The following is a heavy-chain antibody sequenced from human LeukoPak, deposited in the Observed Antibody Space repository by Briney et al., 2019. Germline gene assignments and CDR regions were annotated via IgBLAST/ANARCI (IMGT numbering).Heavy chain of an antibody. D-gene: IGHD3-10*01. V-gene: IGHV4-59*01. CDR3: ASGGDYYGSGSYNGNDY. Sequence: SETLSLTCTVSGGSISGYYWSWVRQSPEKGLESIGFIYSTGSTSYNPSLRSRVTISIDTSQNQFYLRLTSVTAADTAVYYCASGGDYYGSGSYNGNDYWGQGTLVTVSS. J-gene: IGHJ4*02. CDR1: GGSISGYY. CDR2: IYSTGST.